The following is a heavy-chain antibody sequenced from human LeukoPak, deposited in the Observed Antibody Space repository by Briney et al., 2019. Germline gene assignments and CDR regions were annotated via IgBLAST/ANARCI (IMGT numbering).Heavy chain of an antibody. J-gene: IGHJ6*04. D-gene: IGHD3-10*01. CDR3: ARADDYGSGSYYHYYYGMDV. V-gene: IGHV1-18*04. CDR1: GYTITRYG. Sequence: ASVKVSCKASGYTITRYGISWVRQAPGQGLEWMGWISAYNGNTNYAQKLQGRVTMTTDTSTSTAYMELRSLRSDDTAVYYCARADDYGSGSYYHYYYGMDVWGKATTVTVSS. CDR2: ISAYNGNT.